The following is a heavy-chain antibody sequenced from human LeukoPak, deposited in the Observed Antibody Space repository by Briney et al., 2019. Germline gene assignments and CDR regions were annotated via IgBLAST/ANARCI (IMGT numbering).Heavy chain of an antibody. J-gene: IGHJ4*02. CDR1: EYTFTSYD. V-gene: IGHV1-8*01. CDR2: MNPNSGNT. CDR3: ARVGRWLQFFY. Sequence: RASVKVSCTASEYTFTSYDINWVRQATGQGLEWMGWMNPNSGNTGYAQKFQGRVTMTRNTSISTAYMELSSLRSEDTAVYYCARVGRWLQFFYWGQGTLVTVSS. D-gene: IGHD5-24*01.